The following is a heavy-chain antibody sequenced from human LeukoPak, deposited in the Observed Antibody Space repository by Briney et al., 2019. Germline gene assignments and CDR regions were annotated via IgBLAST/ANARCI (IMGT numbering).Heavy chain of an antibody. CDR2: IYSGGST. CDR3: AREYYGSGASGYFDY. V-gene: IGHV3-66*01. CDR1: GFTVSSND. Sequence: GGSLRLSCAASGFTVSSNDMSWVRQAPGKGLEWVSIIYSGGSTYYADSVKGRFTISRDNSKNTLYLQMNSLRAEDTAVYYCAREYYGSGASGYFDYWGQGTLVTVSS. J-gene: IGHJ4*02. D-gene: IGHD3-10*01.